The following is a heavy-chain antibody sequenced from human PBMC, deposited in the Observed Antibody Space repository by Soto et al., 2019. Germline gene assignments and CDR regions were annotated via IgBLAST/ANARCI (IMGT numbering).Heavy chain of an antibody. Sequence: SETLSLTCGVHGGSLTGYYWSYIRETPGKGLEWIGEISHGGSTNYNPSLKGRVTISVDKSKNKFSLRLSSVTAADTAVYYCARDRNYYGLDVWGQGTTVTVSS. CDR2: ISHGGST. J-gene: IGHJ6*02. V-gene: IGHV4-34*01. CDR1: GGSLTGYY. CDR3: ARDRNYYGLDV.